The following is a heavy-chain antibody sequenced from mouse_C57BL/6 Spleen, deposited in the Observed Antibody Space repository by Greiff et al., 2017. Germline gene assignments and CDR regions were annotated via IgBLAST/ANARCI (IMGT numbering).Heavy chain of an antibody. J-gene: IGHJ1*03. V-gene: IGHV5-4*01. D-gene: IGHD2-5*01. Sequence: EVKLMESGGGLVKPGGSLKLSCAASGFTFSSYAMSWVRQTPEKRLEWVATISDGGSYTYYPDTVKGRFTISRDNAKNNLYLQMSHLKSEDTAMYYCARERHLYIKRGYFDVWGTGTTVTVSS. CDR1: GFTFSSYA. CDR3: ARERHLYIKRGYFDV. CDR2: ISDGGSYT.